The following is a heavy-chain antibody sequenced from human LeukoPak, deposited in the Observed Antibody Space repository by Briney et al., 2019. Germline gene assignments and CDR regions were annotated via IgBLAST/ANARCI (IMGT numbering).Heavy chain of an antibody. V-gene: IGHV1-69*13. D-gene: IGHD2-15*01. CDR3: AAASNLVVVAGFDY. CDR1: GYTFTSYG. CDR2: IIPIFGTA. Sequence: SVKVSCKASGYTFTSYGISWVRQAPGQGLEWMGGIIPIFGTANYAQKFQGRVTITADESTSTAYMELSSLRSEDTAVYYCAAASNLVVVAGFDYWGQGTLVTVSS. J-gene: IGHJ4*02.